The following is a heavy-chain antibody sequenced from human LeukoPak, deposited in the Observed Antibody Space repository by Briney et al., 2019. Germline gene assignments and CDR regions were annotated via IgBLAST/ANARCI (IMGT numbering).Heavy chain of an antibody. CDR3: TTQDIVVVPVNYFDY. J-gene: IGHJ4*02. V-gene: IGHV3-15*01. CDR2: IKSKTDGGTT. CDR1: GFTFSNAW. D-gene: IGHD2-2*01. Sequence: PGGSLRLSCAASGFTFSNAWMSWVRQAPGKGLEWVGRIKSKTDGGTTDYAAPVKGRFTISRDDSKNTLYLQMNSLKTEDTAVYYCTTQDIVVVPVNYFDYWGQGTLVTVSS.